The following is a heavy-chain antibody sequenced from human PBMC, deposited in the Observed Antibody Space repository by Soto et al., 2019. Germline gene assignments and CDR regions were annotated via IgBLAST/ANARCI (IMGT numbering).Heavy chain of an antibody. CDR1: GFSIRKYW. J-gene: IGHJ4*02. D-gene: IGHD2-8*01. CDR2: ISGDGTAT. CDR3: AIQDCTNDVCLEAAVTVGGALEY. V-gene: IGHV3-74*01. Sequence: EVQLVESGGGLVQPGEALRLACAAAGFSIRKYWMHWVRQAPGKGPVWVSYISGDGTATDYAGSVEGRFTISRDNAKNTLFLQMDSLRVEDTAIYFCAIQDCTNDVCLEAAVTVGGALEYWGRGAQVTVSS.